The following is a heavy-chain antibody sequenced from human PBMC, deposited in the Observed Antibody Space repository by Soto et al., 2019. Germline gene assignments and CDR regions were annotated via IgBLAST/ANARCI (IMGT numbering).Heavy chain of an antibody. CDR2: INPNSGGT. CDR1: GYTFTGYY. CDR3: ARSGRGSGSYYYYYYGMDV. J-gene: IGHJ6*02. D-gene: IGHD3-10*01. Sequence: QVPLVQSGAEVKKPGASVKVSCKASGYTFTGYYMHWVRQAPGQGLEWMGWINPNSGGTNYAQKFQGWVTMTRDTSISTAYMELSRLRSDDTAVYYCARSGRGSGSYYYYYYGMDVWGQGTTVTVSS. V-gene: IGHV1-2*04.